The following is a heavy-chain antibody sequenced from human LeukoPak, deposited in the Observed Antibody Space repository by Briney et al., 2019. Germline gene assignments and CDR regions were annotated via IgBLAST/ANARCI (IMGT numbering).Heavy chain of an antibody. CDR1: GFTFSNAW. D-gene: IGHD5-24*01. Sequence: GGSLRLSCAASGFTFSNAWMSWVRQAPGKGLEWVGRIKSKTDGGTTDYAAPVKGRFTISRDSSKNTVSLQMNSLTAGDSALYYCGRDPSARVTIDFWGQGTLVTVSS. CDR3: GRDPSARVTIDF. J-gene: IGHJ4*02. V-gene: IGHV3-15*01. CDR2: IKSKTDGGTT.